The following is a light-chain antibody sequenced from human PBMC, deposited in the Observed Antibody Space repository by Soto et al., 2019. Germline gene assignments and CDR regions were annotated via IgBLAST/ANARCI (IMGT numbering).Light chain of an antibody. V-gene: IGKV1D-12*01. J-gene: IGKJ5*01. CDR2: AAS. Sequence: DIQLTQSPSSISASVGDRVTITCRASQGLSSWLAWYQQRPGKAPKLLIYAASNLQSGVPSRFSGSGPGTEFTLTIGSLQPEDFATYYCQQAYSFPVTFGQGTRLEIK. CDR3: QQAYSFPVT. CDR1: QGLSSW.